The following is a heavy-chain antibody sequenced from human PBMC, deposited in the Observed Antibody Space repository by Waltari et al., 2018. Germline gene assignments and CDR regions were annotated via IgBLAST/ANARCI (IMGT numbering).Heavy chain of an antibody. Sequence: EVQLVESGGGLVQPGGSLRLSCVASGSTFGSHDINWVRQAPGKGLEWVSKISSSSQAIFYRESVKYRFTNSRDNAMNSLYLHMNSLRDEDTAVYYCVRNRYDSWLIDYWGQGTQVTVSS. J-gene: IGHJ4*02. CDR1: GSTFGSHD. D-gene: IGHD3-3*01. CDR3: VRNRYDSWLIDY. V-gene: IGHV3-48*02. CDR2: ISSSSQAI.